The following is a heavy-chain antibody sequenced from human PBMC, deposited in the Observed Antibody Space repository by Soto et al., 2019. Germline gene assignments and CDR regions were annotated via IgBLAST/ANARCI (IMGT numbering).Heavy chain of an antibody. CDR1: GFSFSSYG. CDR2: ISYDGSAN. Sequence: QSGGSLRLSCAASGFSFSSYGMHWVRQAPGKGLEWVAVISYDGSANYYADSVKGRFTISRDNAKNTLYLQMNSLRAEDTAVYYCASSLLTPFDYWGQGTLVTVSS. J-gene: IGHJ4*02. CDR3: ASSLLTPFDY. D-gene: IGHD7-27*01. V-gene: IGHV3-30*03.